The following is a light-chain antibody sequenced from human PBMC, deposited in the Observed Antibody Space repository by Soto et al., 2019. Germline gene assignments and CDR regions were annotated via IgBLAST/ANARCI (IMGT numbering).Light chain of an antibody. J-gene: IGKJ2*01. CDR1: QSISSY. V-gene: IGKV1-39*01. Sequence: DIPMTQSPSSLSASVGDRVTITCRASQSISSYLNWYQQKPGKAPKLLIYAASSLQSGVPSRFSGSESGTDFTRTISSLQPEDFATYYCQQSYSTPMYTFGQGTKLEIK. CDR2: AAS. CDR3: QQSYSTPMYT.